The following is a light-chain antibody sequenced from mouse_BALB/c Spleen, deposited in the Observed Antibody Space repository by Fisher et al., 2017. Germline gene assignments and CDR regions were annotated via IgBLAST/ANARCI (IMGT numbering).Light chain of an antibody. CDR3: QQWSSNPPT. J-gene: IGKJ2*01. V-gene: IGKV4-59*01. CDR1: SSVSY. Sequence: IVITQTTAIMSASPGEKVTMTCSASSSVSYMHWYQQKSGASPKLWIYSTSNLASGVPARFSGSGSGTSYSLTISSMEAEDAATYYCQQWSSNPPTFGGGTKLEIK. CDR2: STS.